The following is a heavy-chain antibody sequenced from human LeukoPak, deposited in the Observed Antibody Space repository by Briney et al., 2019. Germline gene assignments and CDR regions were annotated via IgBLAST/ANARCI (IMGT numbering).Heavy chain of an antibody. D-gene: IGHD4/OR15-4a*01. CDR2: ISGAGGST. CDR1: GFTLTNYG. Sequence: GGSLRLSCAASGFTLTNYGMHWVRQAPGKGLESVSLISGAGGSTYYADSVKGRFTISRDNSKNTLYLQMNSLRAEDTAVYYCAKGHSDYGTGFDLWGQGTLVTVSS. CDR3: AKGHSDYGTGFDL. J-gene: IGHJ4*02. V-gene: IGHV3-23*01.